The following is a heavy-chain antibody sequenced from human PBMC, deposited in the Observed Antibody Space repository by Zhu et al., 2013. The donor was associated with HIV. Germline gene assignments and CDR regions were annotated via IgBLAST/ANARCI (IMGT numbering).Heavy chain of an antibody. CDR1: GYTFTGYY. Sequence: QVQLVQSGTEVKKPGATVKVSCKASGYTFTGYYMHWVRQAPGQGLEWLGVIDPRNNNLNYAQRFRGRITLTIDTSTSTVYMELTSLTSEDTALYYCARDRPXNWFDPWGQGTLVTVSS. CDR3: ARDRPXNWFDP. CDR2: IDPRNNNL. V-gene: IGHV1-2*02. J-gene: IGHJ5*02.